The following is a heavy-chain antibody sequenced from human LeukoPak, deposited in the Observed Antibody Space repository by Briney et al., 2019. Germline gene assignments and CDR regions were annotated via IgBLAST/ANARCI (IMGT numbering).Heavy chain of an antibody. D-gene: IGHD6-13*01. J-gene: IGHJ4*02. Sequence: GGSLRLSCAASGFTFSGYAMSWVRQAPGKGLEWVSAISGSGGSTYYADSVKGRFTISRDNSKNTLYLQMNSLRAEDTAVYYCAKDLGYSSSWYFDYWGQGTLVTVSS. CDR1: GFTFSGYA. CDR3: AKDLGYSSSWYFDY. CDR2: ISGSGGST. V-gene: IGHV3-23*01.